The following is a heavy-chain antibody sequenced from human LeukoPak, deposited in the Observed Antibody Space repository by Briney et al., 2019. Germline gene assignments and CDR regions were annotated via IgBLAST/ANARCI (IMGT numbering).Heavy chain of an antibody. D-gene: IGHD3-10*01. J-gene: IGHJ4*02. CDR3: ARGSFGIDY. Sequence: GKSLRLSCTASGFRFNGYGMHWVRQAPGKGLEWVSIIWYDGSKKYYADSVKGRFTISRDSSNNTLYLQMNSLRAEDTATYYCARGSFGIDYWGPGTLVTVSA. V-gene: IGHV3-33*01. CDR2: IWYDGSKK. CDR1: GFRFNGYG.